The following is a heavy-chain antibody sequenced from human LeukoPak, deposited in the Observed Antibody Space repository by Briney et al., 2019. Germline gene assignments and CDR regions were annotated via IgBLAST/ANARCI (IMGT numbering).Heavy chain of an antibody. CDR2: IYYSGST. CDR3: ARRSIAGTDY. V-gene: IGHV4-59*08. D-gene: IGHD6-6*01. CDR1: GGSISSYY. J-gene: IGHJ4*02. Sequence: PSETLSLTCTVSGGSISSYYWSWIRQPPGKGLEWIGYIYYSGSTNYNPSLKSRVTISVDTSKNQCSLKLSSVTAADTAVYYCARRSIAGTDYWGQGTLVTVSS.